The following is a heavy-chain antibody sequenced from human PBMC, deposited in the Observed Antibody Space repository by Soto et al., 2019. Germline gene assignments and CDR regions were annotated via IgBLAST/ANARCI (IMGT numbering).Heavy chain of an antibody. V-gene: IGHV4-34*01. J-gene: IGHJ5*02. CDR1: GGSFSTYY. CDR3: ARSASGYYKDLGWFDP. Sequence: PSETLSLTCAVYGGSFSTYYWSWIRQPPGKGLEWIGEINHSGSTNYNPSLKSRVTISVDTSKNQFSLKLSSVTAADTAVYYCARSASGYYKDLGWFDPWGQGTLVTVSS. D-gene: IGHD3-3*01. CDR2: INHSGST.